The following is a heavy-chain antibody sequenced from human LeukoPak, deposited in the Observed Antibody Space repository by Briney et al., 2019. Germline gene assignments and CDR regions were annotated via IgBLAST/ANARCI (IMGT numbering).Heavy chain of an antibody. Sequence: SETLSLTCTVSGGSISSGDYYWSWIRQPPGKGLEWIGYIYYSGSTYYNPSLKSRVTISVDTSKNQFPLKLSSVTAADTAVYYCARDLLNEGNHLDYWGQGTLVTVSS. J-gene: IGHJ4*02. CDR2: IYYSGST. CDR3: ARDLLNEGNHLDY. D-gene: IGHD4-23*01. V-gene: IGHV4-30-4*01. CDR1: GGSISSGDYY.